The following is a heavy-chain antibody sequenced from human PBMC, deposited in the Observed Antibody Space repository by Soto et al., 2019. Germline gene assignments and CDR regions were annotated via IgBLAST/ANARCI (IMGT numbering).Heavy chain of an antibody. D-gene: IGHD2-15*01. Sequence: ASVNVSCKASGYTFTSYAMHWVLQAPGQRLEWMGWINAGNGNTKYSQKFQGRVTITRDTSASTAYMELSSLRSEDTAVYYCASTQGGIPNAFDIWGQGTLVTVSS. CDR2: INAGNGNT. CDR1: GYTFTSYA. CDR3: ASTQGGIPNAFDI. J-gene: IGHJ3*02. V-gene: IGHV1-3*01.